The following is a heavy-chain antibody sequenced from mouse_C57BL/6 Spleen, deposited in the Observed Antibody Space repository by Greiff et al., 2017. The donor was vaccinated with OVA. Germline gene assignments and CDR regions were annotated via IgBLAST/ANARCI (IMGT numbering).Heavy chain of an antibody. J-gene: IGHJ3*01. D-gene: IGHD2-5*01. CDR3: ASQDDSNYEAY. CDR1: GFTFSSYG. CDR2: ISSGGSYT. V-gene: IGHV5-6*02. Sequence: EVKLVESGGDLVKPGGSLKLSCAASGFTFSSYGMSWVRQTPDKRLEWVATISSGGSYTYYPDSVKGRFTISRDNAKNTLYLQMSSLKSEDTAMYYCASQDDSNYEAYWGQGTLVTVSA.